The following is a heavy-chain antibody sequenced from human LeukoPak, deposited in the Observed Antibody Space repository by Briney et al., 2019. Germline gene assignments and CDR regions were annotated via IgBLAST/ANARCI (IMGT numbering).Heavy chain of an antibody. CDR3: AGGHYDFWSGYYTSFDY. J-gene: IGHJ4*02. Sequence: SETLSLTCTVSGGSISSYYWSWIRQPAGKGLEWIGRIYTSGSTNYNPSLKSRVTMSVDTSKNQFSLKLSSATAADTAVYYCAGGHYDFWSGYYTSFDYWGQGTLVTVSS. V-gene: IGHV4-4*07. CDR2: IYTSGST. CDR1: GGSISSYY. D-gene: IGHD3-3*01.